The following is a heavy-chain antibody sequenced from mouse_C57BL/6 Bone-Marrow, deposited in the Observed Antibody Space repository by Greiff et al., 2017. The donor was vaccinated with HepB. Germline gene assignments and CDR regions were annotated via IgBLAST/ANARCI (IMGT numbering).Heavy chain of an antibody. J-gene: IGHJ3*01. D-gene: IGHD1-3*01. V-gene: IGHV1-54*01. Sequence: QVQLQQSGAELVRPGTSVKVSCKASGYAFTNYLIEWVKQRPGQGLEWIGVINPGSGGTNYNEKFKGKATLTADKSSSTAYMQLSSLTSEDSAVYFCARKWGLTWFAYWGQGTLVTVSA. CDR3: ARKWGLTWFAY. CDR2: INPGSGGT. CDR1: GYAFTNYL.